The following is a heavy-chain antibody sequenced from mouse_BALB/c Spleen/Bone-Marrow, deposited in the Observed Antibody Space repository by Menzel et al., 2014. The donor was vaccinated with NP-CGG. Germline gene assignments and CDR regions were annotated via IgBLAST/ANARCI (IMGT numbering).Heavy chain of an antibody. CDR1: GYTFTSYW. Sequence: QVQLQQSGAELAKPGASVKMSCKASGYTFTSYWMHWEKQRPGQGLEWIGYINPSTGYTEYNQKFKDKATLTADKSSSTAYMQLSSMTSEDSAVYYCARPPYYYGSSYDAMDYWGQGTSVTVSS. CDR2: INPSTGYT. J-gene: IGHJ4*01. V-gene: IGHV1-7*01. D-gene: IGHD1-1*01. CDR3: ARPPYYYGSSYDAMDY.